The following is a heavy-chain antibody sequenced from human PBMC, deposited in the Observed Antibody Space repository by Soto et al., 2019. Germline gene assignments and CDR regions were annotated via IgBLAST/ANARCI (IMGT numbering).Heavy chain of an antibody. Sequence: GGALRLSCSATGVTFSSYAMHWVRQAPGKGLEWVAVISYDGSNKYYADSVKGRFTISRDNSKNTLYLQMNSLRAEDTAVYYCARVGWYVPGYYFDYWGQGTLVTVSS. CDR3: ARVGWYVPGYYFDY. CDR1: GVTFSSYA. J-gene: IGHJ4*02. CDR2: ISYDGSNK. D-gene: IGHD6-13*01. V-gene: IGHV3-30-3*01.